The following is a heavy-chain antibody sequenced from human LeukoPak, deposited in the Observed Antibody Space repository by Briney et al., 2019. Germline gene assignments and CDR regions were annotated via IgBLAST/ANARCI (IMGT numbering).Heavy chain of an antibody. V-gene: IGHV1-18*01. CDR2: ISAYNGNT. Sequence: ASVKVSCKASGYTFTSYGISWERQAPGQGLEWMGWISAYNGNTNYAQKLQGRVTMTTDTSTSTAYMELRSLRSDDTAVYYCATVPAAITPGDYWGQGTLVTVSS. CDR3: ATVPAAITPGDY. D-gene: IGHD2-2*01. CDR1: GYTFTSYG. J-gene: IGHJ4*02.